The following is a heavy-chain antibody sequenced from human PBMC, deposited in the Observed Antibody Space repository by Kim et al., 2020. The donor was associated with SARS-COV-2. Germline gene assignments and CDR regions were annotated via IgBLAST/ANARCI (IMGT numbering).Heavy chain of an antibody. Sequence: GGSLRLSCAASGFTFSRYWMHWVRQPPGKGLVWVSRIYSDGSGTSYADSVKGRFTISRDNAKNTLYLQMNSLRAEDTALNYCARRAVDSSGTYYFDYWGQGTLVTVSS. CDR3: ARRAVDSSGTYYFDY. V-gene: IGHV3-74*01. J-gene: IGHJ4*02. D-gene: IGHD3-22*01. CDR1: GFTFSRYW. CDR2: IYSDGSGT.